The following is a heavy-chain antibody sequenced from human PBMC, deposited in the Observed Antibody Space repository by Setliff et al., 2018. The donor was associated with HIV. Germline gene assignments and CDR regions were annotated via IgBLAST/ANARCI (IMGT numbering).Heavy chain of an antibody. J-gene: IGHJ4*02. CDR1: GGSISSGTCC. D-gene: IGHD3-22*01. Sequence: SETLSLTCTVSGGSISSGTCCWSWIRQPAGKGLEWIGHIYSTGNTKYNSSLKSRVTMSIETSKNQFSLKRTSVTAADTAVYYCARDDDKLFDYWGQGALVTVSS. V-gene: IGHV4-61*09. CDR3: ARDDDKLFDY. CDR2: IYSTGNT.